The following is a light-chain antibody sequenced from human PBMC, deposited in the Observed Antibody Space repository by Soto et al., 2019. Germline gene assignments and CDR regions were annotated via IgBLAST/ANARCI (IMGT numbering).Light chain of an antibody. CDR2: WAS. J-gene: IGKJ1*01. V-gene: IGKV4-1*01. CDR3: QQYYNAPQN. Sequence: DIVMTQSPDSLAVSLGERATINCKSSQSILYSPNKKKYLAWYQQKPGQPPKLLIYWASTRESGVPDRFSGSGSGTDFTLTISSLQAEDVAVYYCQQYYNAPQNFGQGTKVEIK. CDR1: QSILYSPNKKKY.